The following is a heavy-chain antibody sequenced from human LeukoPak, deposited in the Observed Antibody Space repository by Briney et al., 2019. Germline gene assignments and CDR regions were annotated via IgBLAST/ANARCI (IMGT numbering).Heavy chain of an antibody. D-gene: IGHD1-26*01. CDR3: AGGELRLEFDY. V-gene: IGHV4-39*01. CDR1: GGSISSRTYY. CDR2: IYYSGST. Sequence: PSETLSLTCTVSGGSISSRTYYWAWIRQPPGQGLEWIGNIYYSGSTYYNPSLKSRLTMSVDTSKNQFSLKLSSVTAADTAVYYCAGGELRLEFDYWGQGTLVTVSS. J-gene: IGHJ4*02.